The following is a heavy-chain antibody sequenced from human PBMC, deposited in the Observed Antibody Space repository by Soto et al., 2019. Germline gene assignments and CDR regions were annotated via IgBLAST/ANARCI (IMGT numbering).Heavy chain of an antibody. CDR2: ISGYDGNT. J-gene: IGHJ4*02. CDR1: GYTFSSYG. Sequence: GASVKVSCKASGYTFSSYGVNWVRQAPGQGLEWMGWISGYDGNTNYAPKFQGRVTMTTDTSTRTAYMELTSLRSDDTAVYYCARNHSSSWHDFDYCGQGTMVTVYS. CDR3: ARNHSSSWHDFDY. D-gene: IGHD6-13*01. V-gene: IGHV1-18*01.